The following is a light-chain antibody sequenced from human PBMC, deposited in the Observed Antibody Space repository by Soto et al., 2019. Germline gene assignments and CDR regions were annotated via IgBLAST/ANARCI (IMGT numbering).Light chain of an antibody. CDR3: SSYTTSNTRQIV. V-gene: IGLV2-14*03. J-gene: IGLJ1*01. CDR1: SSDVGGYNY. CDR2: GVS. Sequence: QSALTQPASVSGSPGQSITISCTGTSSDVGGYNYVSWYQHHPGKAPKLMIYGVSNRPSGVSNRLSGSKSGNTASLTISGLQPEDEADYYCSSYTTSNTRQIVFGTRTKVTVL.